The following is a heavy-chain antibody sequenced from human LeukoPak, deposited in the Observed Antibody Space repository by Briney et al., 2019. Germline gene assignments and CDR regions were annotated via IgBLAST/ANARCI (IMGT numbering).Heavy chain of an antibody. CDR1: GFTFSSYG. Sequence: GGSLRLSCAASGFTFSSYGMSWVRQAPGKGLEWVSGISVSGGSTYFADSVKGRFTISSDNLKNTLYLQMNSLRAEDTAVYYCARGDINYYDSSGYFEYYFDYWGQGTLVTVSS. D-gene: IGHD3-22*01. J-gene: IGHJ4*02. CDR3: ARGDINYYDSSGYFEYYFDY. CDR2: ISVSGGST. V-gene: IGHV3-23*01.